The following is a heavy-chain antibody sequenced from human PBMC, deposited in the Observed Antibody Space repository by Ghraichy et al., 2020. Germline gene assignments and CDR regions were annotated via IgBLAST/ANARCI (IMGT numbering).Heavy chain of an antibody. V-gene: IGHV3-74*03. CDR2: IKSDGSST. Sequence: GESLNISCAASGFTLSNYWMHWVRQVPGKGLVWVSRIKSDGSSTTYADSVKGRFTISRDNAKNTLYLQMNSLRAEDTAVYYCAREYCSGGRCFFGTGGSHFDNWGQGTLVTVSS. J-gene: IGHJ4*02. CDR1: GFTLSNYW. D-gene: IGHD2-15*01. CDR3: AREYCSGGRCFFGTGGSHFDN.